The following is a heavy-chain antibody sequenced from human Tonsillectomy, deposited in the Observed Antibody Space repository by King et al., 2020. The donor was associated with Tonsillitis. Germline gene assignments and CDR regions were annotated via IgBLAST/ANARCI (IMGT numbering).Heavy chain of an antibody. CDR2: ISGYDGDT. J-gene: IGHJ5*02. V-gene: IGHV1-18*04. D-gene: IGHD4-11*01. CDR1: GYTFNTYG. Sequence: QLVQSGAEVKKPGASVQVSCEASGYTFNTYGISWVRQAPGQGLEWMGWISGYDGDTNYAQKFQGRVTMTTDTSTSTAYMELRSLSSDDTAVYYCARDPTSPTYYSSYYPGWFDPWGQGTLVTVSS. CDR3: ARDPTSPTYYSSYYPGWFDP.